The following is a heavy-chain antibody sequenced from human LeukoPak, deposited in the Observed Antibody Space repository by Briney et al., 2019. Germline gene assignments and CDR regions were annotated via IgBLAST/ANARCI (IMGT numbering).Heavy chain of an antibody. J-gene: IGHJ3*02. D-gene: IGHD6-19*01. CDR1: GGSFSGYY. CDR3: ARGTSPHIAVASKSAFDI. Sequence: SETLSLTCAVYGGSFSGYYWSWIRQPPGKGLEWIGEINHSGSTNYNPSLKSRVTISVDTSKNQFSLKLSSVTAADTAVYYCARGTSPHIAVASKSAFDIWGQGTMVTVSS. CDR2: INHSGST. V-gene: IGHV4-34*01.